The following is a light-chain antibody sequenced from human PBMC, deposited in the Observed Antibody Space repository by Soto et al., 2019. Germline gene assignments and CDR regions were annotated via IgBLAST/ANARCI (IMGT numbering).Light chain of an antibody. V-gene: IGLV1-44*01. J-gene: IGLJ1*01. Sequence: QSVLTQPPSASGTPGQRVTISCSGSSSNIGGNTVSWFQHLPRTAPKLLIFSNSQRPSGVPDRFSGAKSGTSASLAISGLQSEDEANYYCATWDDGLSAYVFGTRTKVTVL. CDR3: ATWDDGLSAYV. CDR1: SSNIGGNT. CDR2: SNS.